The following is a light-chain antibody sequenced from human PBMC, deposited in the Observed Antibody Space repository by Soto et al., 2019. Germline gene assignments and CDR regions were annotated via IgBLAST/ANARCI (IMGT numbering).Light chain of an antibody. Sequence: DVVLPQSPLALPVTLGQPASISCRSSQSLVYSDGNTYLNWFHQRPGQAPRRLIYRVSNRDSWVTDRFIGSGSGSDVALTISRVEAEDVGVDYCMQGTHWPPITFGPGTKVDIK. V-gene: IGKV2-30*01. CDR3: MQGTHWPPIT. CDR1: QSLVYSDGNTY. CDR2: RVS. J-gene: IGKJ3*01.